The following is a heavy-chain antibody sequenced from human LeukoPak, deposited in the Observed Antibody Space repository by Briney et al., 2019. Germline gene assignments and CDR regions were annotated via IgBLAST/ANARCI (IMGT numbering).Heavy chain of an antibody. CDR2: SSAYLSIK. CDR3: ARDHGTCWSPDY. Sequence: PGGSLRLSCAASGFTFDDYGMHWVRQAPGKGLEWVSHSSAYLSIKKYADSVKGRFTISRDNFRNTLYLQMNSLRVEDTAIYYCARDHGTCWSPDYWGQGTLVTVSS. J-gene: IGHJ4*02. CDR1: GFTFDDYG. D-gene: IGHD6-13*01. V-gene: IGHV3-20*04.